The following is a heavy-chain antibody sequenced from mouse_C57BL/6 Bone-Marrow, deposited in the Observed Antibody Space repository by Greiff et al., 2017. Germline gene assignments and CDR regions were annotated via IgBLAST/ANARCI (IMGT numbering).Heavy chain of an antibody. Sequence: VQLQQSGPELVKPGASVKLSCKASGYSFTGYYMNWVKQSPEKSLEWIGEINPSTGGTTYNQKFKAKATLTVDKSSSTAYMQLKSLTSEDSAVYCCASGYYYGSSYGYWGQGTSLTVSS. CDR1: GYSFTGYY. V-gene: IGHV1-42*01. D-gene: IGHD1-1*01. J-gene: IGHJ2*02. CDR3: ASGYYYGSSYGY. CDR2: INPSTGGT.